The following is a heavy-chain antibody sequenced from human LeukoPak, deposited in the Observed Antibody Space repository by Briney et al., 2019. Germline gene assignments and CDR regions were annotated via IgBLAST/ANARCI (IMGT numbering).Heavy chain of an antibody. D-gene: IGHD4-23*01. V-gene: IGHV3-7*05. J-gene: IGHJ4*03. CDR2: IKEDGSEK. Sequence: QAPGQGLEWVANIKEDGSEKNYVDSVKGRFTISRDNSKNSLYLQMNSLRAEDTAVYYCSRINGGPYFDYWGREPRHRLL. CDR3: SRINGGPYFDY.